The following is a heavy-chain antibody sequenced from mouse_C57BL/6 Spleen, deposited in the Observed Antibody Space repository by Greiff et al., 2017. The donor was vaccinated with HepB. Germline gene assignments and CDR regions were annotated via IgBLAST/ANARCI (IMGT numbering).Heavy chain of an antibody. V-gene: IGHV1-53*01. CDR3: ARGQLRLRVNFDY. J-gene: IGHJ2*01. Sequence: VQLQQPGTELVKPGASVKLSCKASGYTFTSYWMHWVKQRPGQGLEWIGNINPSNGGTNYNEKFKSKATLTVDKSSSTAYMQLSSLTSEDSAVYYCARGQLRLRVNFDYWGQGTTLTVSS. CDR2: INPSNGGT. CDR1: GYTFTSYW. D-gene: IGHD3-2*02.